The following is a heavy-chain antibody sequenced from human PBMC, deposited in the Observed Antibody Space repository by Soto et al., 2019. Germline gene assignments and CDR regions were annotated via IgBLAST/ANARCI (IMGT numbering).Heavy chain of an antibody. Sequence: GASVKVSCKASGGTFSSYTISWVRQAPGQGLEWMGRIIPILGIANYAQKFQGRVTITADKSTSTAYMELSSLRSEDTAVYYCARDLSLSKVNYFDYWGQGTLVTVSS. CDR1: GGTFSSYT. CDR3: ARDLSLSKVNYFDY. J-gene: IGHJ4*02. D-gene: IGHD2-2*01. CDR2: IIPILGIA. V-gene: IGHV1-69*04.